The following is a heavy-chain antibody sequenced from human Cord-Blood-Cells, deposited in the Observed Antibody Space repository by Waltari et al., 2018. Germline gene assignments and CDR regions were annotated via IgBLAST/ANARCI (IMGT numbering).Heavy chain of an antibody. CDR3: ARTKSIAARLFAFDI. J-gene: IGHJ3*02. Sequence: QVQLVESGGGVVQPGRSLRLSCAASGFTFSSYAMHWVRQAPGKGLEWVAVISYDGSNKYYADSVKGRFTISRDNSKNTLYLQMNSLRAEDTAVYYCARTKSIAARLFAFDIWGQGTMVTVSS. CDR1: GFTFSSYA. D-gene: IGHD6-6*01. CDR2: ISYDGSNK. V-gene: IGHV3-30-3*01.